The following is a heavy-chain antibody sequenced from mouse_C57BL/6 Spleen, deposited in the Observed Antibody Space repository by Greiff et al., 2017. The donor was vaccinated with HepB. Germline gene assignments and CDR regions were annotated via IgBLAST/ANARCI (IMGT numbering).Heavy chain of an antibody. CDR2: ISDGGSYT. D-gene: IGHD1-1*01. Sequence: EVQGVESGGGLVKPGGSLKLSCAASGFTFSSYAMSWVRQTPEKRLEWVATISDGGSYTYYPDNVKGRFTISRDNAKNNLYRQMSHLKSEDTAMYYCAREGVTTVVAYYFDYWGQGTTLTVSS. V-gene: IGHV5-4*01. CDR1: GFTFSSYA. J-gene: IGHJ2*01. CDR3: AREGVTTVVAYYFDY.